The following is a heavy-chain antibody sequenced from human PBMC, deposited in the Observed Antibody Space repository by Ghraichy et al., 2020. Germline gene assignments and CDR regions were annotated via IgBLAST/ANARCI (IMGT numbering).Heavy chain of an antibody. V-gene: IGHV3-23*01. CDR3: AKRGESASDGQLCYFDC. CDR1: GFRFNNYA. D-gene: IGHD5-24*01. Sequence: GGSLRLSCAASGFRFNNYAMSWVRQAPGKGLEWISTVTGSGSSTSYADSVKGRFTISRDNSKNTLYLQMNSLRAEDTALYYCAKRGESASDGQLCYFDCWGQGTLVTVSS. CDR2: VTGSGSST. J-gene: IGHJ4*02.